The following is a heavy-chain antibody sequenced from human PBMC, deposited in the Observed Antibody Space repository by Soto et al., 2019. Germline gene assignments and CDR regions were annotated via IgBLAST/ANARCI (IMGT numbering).Heavy chain of an antibody. V-gene: IGHV3-23*01. D-gene: IGHD3-22*01. CDR2: ISGSAATT. J-gene: IGHJ4*02. Sequence: SGGSLRLSCAASGFTFSSYAMNWVRQAPGKGLEWVSAISGSAATTHFADYVKGRFTISRDNSKNTLYLQMNSLRAEDTAVYYCARDRSYYDSSGTYSPPYWGQGTLVTVSS. CDR3: ARDRSYYDSSGTYSPPY. CDR1: GFTFSSYA.